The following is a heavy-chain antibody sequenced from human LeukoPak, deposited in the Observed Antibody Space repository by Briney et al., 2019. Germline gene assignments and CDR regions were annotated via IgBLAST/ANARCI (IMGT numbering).Heavy chain of an antibody. J-gene: IGHJ1*01. Sequence: ASVNVSFKASGYTFTAYFIYWVRQAPGQGREWVGWINPSSGRTNSAQKLQGRVTMTRDTSISTAYMELSSLRSDDTAVYYCARAHVLRSSSRSFQHWGQGTLVSVAS. CDR1: GYTFTAYF. V-gene: IGHV1-2*02. CDR3: ARAHVLRSSSRSFQH. CDR2: INPSSGRT. D-gene: IGHD6-13*01.